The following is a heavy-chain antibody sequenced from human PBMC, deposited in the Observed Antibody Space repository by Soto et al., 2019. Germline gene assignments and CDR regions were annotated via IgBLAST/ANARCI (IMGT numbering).Heavy chain of an antibody. Sequence: PSETLSLTCTVSGGSISSYYWSWIRQPPGKGLEWIGYIYYSGSTNYNPSLKSRVTISVDTSKNQFSLKLSSVTAADTAVYYCARVKGYYDYVWGSYGYPTYCDYWRQGTLVTVCS. J-gene: IGHJ4*02. V-gene: IGHV4-59*01. D-gene: IGHD3-16*01. CDR3: ARVKGYYDYVWGSYGYPTYCDY. CDR2: IYYSGST. CDR1: GGSISSYY.